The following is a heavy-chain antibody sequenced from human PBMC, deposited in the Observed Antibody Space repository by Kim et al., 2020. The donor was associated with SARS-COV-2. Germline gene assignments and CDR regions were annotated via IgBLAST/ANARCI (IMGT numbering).Heavy chain of an antibody. Sequence: GGSLRLSCAASGFTFSSFAMHWVRQAPGKGLEWVAVISFDGSNKYYADSVKGRFTISRDNSKNTLYLQMNSLRAEDTAVYYCARLISSSPDYFDYWGQGTLVTVSS. CDR3: ARLISSSPDYFDY. V-gene: IGHV3-30*04. CDR1: GFTFSSFA. D-gene: IGHD6-13*01. CDR2: ISFDGSNK. J-gene: IGHJ4*02.